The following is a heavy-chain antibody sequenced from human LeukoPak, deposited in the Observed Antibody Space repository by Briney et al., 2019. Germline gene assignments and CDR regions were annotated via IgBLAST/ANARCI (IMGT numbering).Heavy chain of an antibody. J-gene: IGHJ4*02. Sequence: EGSLRLSCAASGFTFSSYAMSWVRQAPGKGLEWVSAISGSGGSTYYADSVKGRFTISRDNSKNTLYLQMNSLRAEDTAVYYCAKGTGYSSSWYSFDYWGQGTLVTVSS. D-gene: IGHD6-13*01. CDR1: GFTFSSYA. CDR3: AKGTGYSSSWYSFDY. V-gene: IGHV3-23*01. CDR2: ISGSGGST.